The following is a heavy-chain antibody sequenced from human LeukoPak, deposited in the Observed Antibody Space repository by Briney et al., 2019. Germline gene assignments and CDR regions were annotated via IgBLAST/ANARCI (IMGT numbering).Heavy chain of an antibody. CDR3: ARAGWTSTGTTYCLDY. J-gene: IGHJ4*02. Sequence: SVKVSCKASGYIFSDYAIQWVRQAPGQGLEWMGWINAGNGKTKYSQKFQDRVTIARDTSASTAYLELSGLRSEDTAVYFCARAGWTSTGTTYCLDYWGQGTLVTVSS. D-gene: IGHD4-17*01. V-gene: IGHV1-3*01. CDR1: GYIFSDYA. CDR2: INAGNGKT.